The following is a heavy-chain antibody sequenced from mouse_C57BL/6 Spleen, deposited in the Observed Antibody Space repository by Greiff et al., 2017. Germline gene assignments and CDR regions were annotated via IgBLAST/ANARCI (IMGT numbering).Heavy chain of an antibody. CDR1: GFNIKNTY. J-gene: IGHJ4*01. D-gene: IGHD1-1*01. V-gene: IGHV1-26*01. CDR3: ARFTTVVYAGDY. Sequence: EVQLQQSVAELVRPGASVKLSCTASGFNIKNTYMHWVKQSHGKSLEWIGDITPNNGGTSYNQKFKGKATLTVDKSSSTAYMELRSLTSEDSAVYYCARFTTVVYAGDYWGQGTSVTVSS. CDR2: ITPNNGGT.